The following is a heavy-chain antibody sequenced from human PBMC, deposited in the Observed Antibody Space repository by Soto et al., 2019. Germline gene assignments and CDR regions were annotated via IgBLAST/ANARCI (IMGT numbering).Heavy chain of an antibody. V-gene: IGHV1-18*01. CDR2: ISAYNGNT. J-gene: IGHJ4*02. CDR1: GYTFTSYG. D-gene: IGHD3-22*01. CDR3: AGARNGYYDSSGPFDY. Sequence: ASVKVSCKASGYTFTSYGISWVRQAPGQGLEWMGWISAYNGNTNYAQKLQGRVTMTTDTSTSTAYMELRSLRSDDTAVYYCAGARNGYYDSSGPFDYWGQGTLVTVS.